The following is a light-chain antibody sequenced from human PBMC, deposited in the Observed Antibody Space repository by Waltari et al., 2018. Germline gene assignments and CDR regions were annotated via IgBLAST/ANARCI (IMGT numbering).Light chain of an antibody. CDR3: ISYTTSDTMI. V-gene: IGLV2-14*03. CDR2: DVS. J-gene: IGLJ2*01. CDR1: SSDVGAYTS. Sequence: QSALTQPASVSGSPGQSIPISCTGTSSDVGAYTSVSWYQQHPGKVPKLIIYDVSHRPSGVSFRFSGSKSDNTASLTISGLQAEDEADYYCISYTTSDTMIFGGGTKLTVL.